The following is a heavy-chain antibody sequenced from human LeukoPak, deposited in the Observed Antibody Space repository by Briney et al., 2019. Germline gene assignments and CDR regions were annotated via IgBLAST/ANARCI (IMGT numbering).Heavy chain of an antibody. V-gene: IGHV1-18*01. J-gene: IGHJ4*02. Sequence: ASVKVSCKASGYTFTSYGISWVRQAPGQGLEWMGWISAYNGNTNYAQKLQGRVTMTTDTSTSTAYMELRSLRSDDTPVYYCARDTAINYYDSSGSFDYWGQGTLVTVSS. CDR2: ISAYNGNT. CDR1: GYTFTSYG. D-gene: IGHD3-22*01. CDR3: ARDTAINYYDSSGSFDY.